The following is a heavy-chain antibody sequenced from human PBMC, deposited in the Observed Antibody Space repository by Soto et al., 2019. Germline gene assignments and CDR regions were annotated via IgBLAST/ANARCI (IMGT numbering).Heavy chain of an antibody. CDR1: GFAFSSYA. D-gene: IGHD3-3*01. CDR3: AKEFGDFCSPADY. V-gene: IGHV3-23*01. Sequence: PGGSLRLSCAASGFAFSSYAMSWVRQAPGKGLEWVSAISGTGTSTYYANSVKGRFTISRDNSNNTLYLQMTSLRAEDTALYYCAKEFGDFCSPADYWGQGTLVTVSS. J-gene: IGHJ4*02. CDR2: ISGTGTST.